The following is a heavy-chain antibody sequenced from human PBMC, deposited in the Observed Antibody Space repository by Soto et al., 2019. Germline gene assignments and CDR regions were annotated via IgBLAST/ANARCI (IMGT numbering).Heavy chain of an antibody. V-gene: IGHV3-23*01. D-gene: IGHD3-3*01. Sequence: GGSLRLSCAASGFTFSSYAMSWVRQAPGWGLEWVSAVSGSGGGTYYADSVKGRFTISRDNSKNTLFLQMKSLRAEDTAVYYCARGHQLDLSVWGQGILVTVSS. CDR2: VSGSGGGT. J-gene: IGHJ4*02. CDR1: GFTFSSYA. CDR3: ARGHQLDLSV.